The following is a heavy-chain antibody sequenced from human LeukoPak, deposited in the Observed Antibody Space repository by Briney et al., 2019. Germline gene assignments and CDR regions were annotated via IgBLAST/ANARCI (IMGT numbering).Heavy chain of an antibody. J-gene: IGHJ5*02. V-gene: IGHV5-51*01. CDR2: IYPGDSDT. CDR3: ARMQGWFDP. CDR1: GYSFTSYW. Sequence: VESLKISCQGSGYSFTSYWIRWVRPIPGKGLEWMGIIYPGDSDTRYSPSFQGQVTISADKSISTAYLQWSSLKASDTAMYYCARMQGWFDPWGQGTLVTVSS.